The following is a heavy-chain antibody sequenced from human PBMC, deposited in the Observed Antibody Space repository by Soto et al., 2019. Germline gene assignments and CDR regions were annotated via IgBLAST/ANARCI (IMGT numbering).Heavy chain of an antibody. CDR3: ARGGIYYLDY. Sequence: EVQLVESGGGLVQPGGSLRLSCAASGLTFSSYAMHWVRQAPGKGLEYVSAISSNGGSTYYANSVKGRFTISRDNSKNTLYLQMGSLRAEDMAVYYGARGGIYYLDYWGQGTLVTVSS. CDR1: GLTFSSYA. CDR2: ISSNGGST. V-gene: IGHV3-64*01. J-gene: IGHJ4*02.